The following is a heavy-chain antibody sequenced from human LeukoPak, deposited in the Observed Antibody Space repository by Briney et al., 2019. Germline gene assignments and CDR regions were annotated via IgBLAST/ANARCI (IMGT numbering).Heavy chain of an antibody. CDR2: ISGSGSGT. Sequence: PGGSPRLSCATSGFTFSTYAMSWVRQAPGKGLEWVSLISGSGSGTHYADSVKGRFTISRDNSKNMLYLRMNTLRADDTAVYYCARSGTEDGYNIYFDHWGQGTLVTVSS. CDR1: GFTFSTYA. D-gene: IGHD5-24*01. J-gene: IGHJ4*02. V-gene: IGHV3-23*01. CDR3: ARSGTEDGYNIYFDH.